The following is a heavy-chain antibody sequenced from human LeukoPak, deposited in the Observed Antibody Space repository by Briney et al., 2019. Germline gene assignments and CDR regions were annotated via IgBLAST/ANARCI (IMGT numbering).Heavy chain of an antibody. CDR2: MNPNSGNT. V-gene: IGHV1-8*01. Sequence: EASVKVSCKASGYTFTSYDINWVRQATGQGLEWMGWMNPNSGNTGYAQKFQGRVTMTTDTSTSTAYMELRSLRSDDTAVYYCARDKTYSSGWYDYWGQGTLVTVSS. D-gene: IGHD6-19*01. CDR3: ARDKTYSSGWYDY. CDR1: GYTFTSYD. J-gene: IGHJ4*02.